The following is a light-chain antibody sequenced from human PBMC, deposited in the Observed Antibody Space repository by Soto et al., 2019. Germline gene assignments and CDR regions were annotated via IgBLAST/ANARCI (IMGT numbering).Light chain of an antibody. V-gene: IGLV1-44*01. J-gene: IGLJ3*02. CDR1: NSNIGSNS. CDR2: TSD. CDR3: AAWDDTLSGPV. Sequence: QSVLTQPPSASGTPGQRVTISCSGGNSNIGSNSVTWYQQFPRTAPKLLIYTSDQRPSGVPDRFSGSKSGTSASLAISGLQSEDEAEYYCAAWDDTLSGPVFGGGTKVTAL.